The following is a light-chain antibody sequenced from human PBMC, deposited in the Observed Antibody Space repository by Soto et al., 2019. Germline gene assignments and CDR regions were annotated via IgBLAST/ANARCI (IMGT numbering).Light chain of an antibody. CDR3: QQYGSSPRT. CDR2: GES. Sequence: VLTQSPGTLSLSAGERASLSWRASQSVSSSYLAWYQQKPGQAPRLLIYGESSRATGIPDRLSGSGSGTDLTLTISRLEPEDFAVYYCQQYGSSPRTCGQGTKVDI. J-gene: IGKJ1*01. V-gene: IGKV3-20*01. CDR1: QSVSSSY.